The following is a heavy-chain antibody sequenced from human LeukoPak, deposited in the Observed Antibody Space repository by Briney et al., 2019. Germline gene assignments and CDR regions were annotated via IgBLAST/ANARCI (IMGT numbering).Heavy chain of an antibody. Sequence: SETLSLTCTVSGGSISSYYWSWIRQPAGKGLEWIGRIFTSGSTNYNPSLKSRVTMSVDTSKNQFSLKLSSVTAADTAVYYCARGHSSGWYFDYWGQGTLVTVSS. CDR3: ARGHSSGWYFDY. J-gene: IGHJ4*02. D-gene: IGHD6-19*01. CDR1: GGSISSYY. V-gene: IGHV4-4*07. CDR2: IFTSGST.